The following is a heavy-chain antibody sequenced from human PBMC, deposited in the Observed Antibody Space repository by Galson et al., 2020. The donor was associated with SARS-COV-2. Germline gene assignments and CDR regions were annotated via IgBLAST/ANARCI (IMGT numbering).Heavy chain of an antibody. CDR1: GGSISSGGYY. CDR3: ARAPLGIFGVVKYFDY. J-gene: IGHJ4*02. CDR2: IYYSGST. Sequence: SQTLSLTCTVSGGSISSGGYYWSWIRQHPGKGLEWIGYIYYSGSTYYNPSLKSRVTISVDTSKNQFSLKLSSVTAADTAVYYCARAPLGIFGVVKYFDYWGQGTLVTVSS. V-gene: IGHV4-31*03. D-gene: IGHD3-3*01.